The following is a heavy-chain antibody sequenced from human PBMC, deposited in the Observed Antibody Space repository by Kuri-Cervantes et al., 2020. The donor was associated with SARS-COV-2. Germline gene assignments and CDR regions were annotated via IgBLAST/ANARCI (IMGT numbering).Heavy chain of an antibody. V-gene: IGHV1-8*02. D-gene: IGHD3-10*01. CDR2: MIPNSGYT. J-gene: IGHJ4*02. CDR1: GYTFTSYS. Sequence: ASVKVSCKASGYTFTSYSISWVRQAPGQGLEWMGWMIPNSGYTGSAQRFQGRVTMTTNTSISTAYMELSSLTSEDTAVYYCARYQYVSGGYVPDFDYWGQGALVTVSS. CDR3: ARYQYVSGGYVPDFDY.